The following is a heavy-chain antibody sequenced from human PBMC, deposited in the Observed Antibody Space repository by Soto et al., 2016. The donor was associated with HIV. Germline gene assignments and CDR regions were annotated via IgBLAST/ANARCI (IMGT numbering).Heavy chain of an antibody. CDR1: GGSFSGYF. J-gene: IGHJ4*02. CDR2: INHSGST. D-gene: IGHD3-10*01. Sequence: QVQLQQWGAGLLKPSETLSLTCAVYGGSFSGYFWSWVRQPPEKGLERIGEINHSGSTNYNPSLKSRVTISIDTSKNQFSLKLNSVTAADTAVYYCARLPSGFWGPGTLVTVSS. V-gene: IGHV4-34*01. CDR3: ARLPSGF.